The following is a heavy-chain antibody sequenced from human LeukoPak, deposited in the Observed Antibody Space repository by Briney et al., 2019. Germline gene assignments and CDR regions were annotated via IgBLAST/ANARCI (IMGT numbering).Heavy chain of an antibody. J-gene: IGHJ4*02. V-gene: IGHV3-23*01. CDR3: AIDPNWGTHS. D-gene: IGHD7-27*01. Sequence: PGGSLRLSCAASGFTFTNYAMSWVRQAPGKGLEWVSGISGGGGSTYYADSVKGRFTISKDNSKNTLYLQMNSLRVEDTAVYYCAIDPNWGTHSWGQGVLVTVSS. CDR1: GFTFTNYA. CDR2: ISGGGGST.